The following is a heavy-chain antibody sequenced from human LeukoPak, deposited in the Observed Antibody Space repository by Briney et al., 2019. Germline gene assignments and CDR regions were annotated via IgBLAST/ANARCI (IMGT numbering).Heavy chain of an antibody. D-gene: IGHD6-13*01. CDR1: GYTFTGYY. J-gene: IGHJ6*02. Sequence: ASVKVSCKASGYTFTGYYMHWVRQAPGQGLEWMGRINPNSGGTNYAQKFQGRVTMTRDTSISIAYMELSRLRSDDTAVYYCAILASAAQTYYYYGMDVWGQGTTVTVSS. CDR3: AILASAAQTYYYYGMDV. CDR2: INPNSGGT. V-gene: IGHV1-2*06.